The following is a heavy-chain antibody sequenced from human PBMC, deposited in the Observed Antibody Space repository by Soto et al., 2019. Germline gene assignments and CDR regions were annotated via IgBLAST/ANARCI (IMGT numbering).Heavy chain of an antibody. CDR3: ARGWFWSGWIDWFDP. V-gene: IGHV4-59*01. CDR2: VYYSGSI. Sequence: QVQLQESGPGLVKPSETLSLTCTVSGGSMNNYYWTWIRQPPGKGLEWIGYVYYSGSINYNPSLESRVTISVDTSKNQFSLRLSSVTAADTAMYYCARGWFWSGWIDWFDPWDQGTLVTVSS. CDR1: GGSMNNYY. J-gene: IGHJ5*02. D-gene: IGHD3-3*01.